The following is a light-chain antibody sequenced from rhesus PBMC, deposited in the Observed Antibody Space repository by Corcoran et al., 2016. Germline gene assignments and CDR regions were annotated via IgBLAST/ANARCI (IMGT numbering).Light chain of an antibody. CDR3: QQGYNTPYS. CDR2: AAS. Sequence: DIQMTQSPSSLSASVGDKVTITCRASQGISSWLAWYQQKPGKAPKLLIYAASSLQSGVPSRFSGSGSWTAYTLTISSLPPEDFATYYCQQGYNTPYSFGQGTKVEIK. V-gene: IGKV1-18*01. J-gene: IGKJ2*01. CDR1: QGISSW.